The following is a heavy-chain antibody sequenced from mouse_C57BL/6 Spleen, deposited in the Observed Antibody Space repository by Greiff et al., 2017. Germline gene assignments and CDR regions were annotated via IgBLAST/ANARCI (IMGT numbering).Heavy chain of an antibody. D-gene: IGHD1-1*01. CDR3: ARLTYGSSYFDY. J-gene: IGHJ2*01. CDR2: IYPGSGST. V-gene: IGHV1-55*01. CDR1: GYTFTSYW. Sequence: QVQLQQPGAELVKPGASVKMSCKASGYTFTSYWITWVKQRPGQGLEWIGDIYPGSGSTNYNEKFKSKSTLTVDTSSSTAYMQLSSLTSEDSAVYCCARLTYGSSYFDYWGQGTTRTVSS.